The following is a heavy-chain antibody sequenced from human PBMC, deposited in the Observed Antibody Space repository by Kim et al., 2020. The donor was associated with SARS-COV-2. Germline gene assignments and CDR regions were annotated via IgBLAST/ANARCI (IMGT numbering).Heavy chain of an antibody. J-gene: IGHJ6*02. V-gene: IGHV3-72*01. CDR2: SRKTANSYTT. CDR3: ARGRAAGARYSGMDV. Sequence: GGSLRLSCAASGFTFSDRYMDWVRQAPGKGLEWVGRSRKTANSYTTEYAASVTGRFTISRDDSKNSLYLQMNSLKTEDTAVYYCARGRAAGARYSGMDVWGQGTTVTVSS. D-gene: IGHD6-19*01. CDR1: GFTFSDRY.